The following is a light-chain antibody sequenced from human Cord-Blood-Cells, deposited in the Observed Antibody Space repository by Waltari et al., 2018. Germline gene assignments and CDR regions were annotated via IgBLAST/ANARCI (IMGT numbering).Light chain of an antibody. CDR2: DVS. J-gene: IGLJ1*01. CDR3: SSYTSSSTYV. V-gene: IGLV2-14*01. Sequence: QSALTQPASVSGSPGQSITISCTGTSRAVGGYNYVSWYQQHPGKAPKLMIYDVSNRPSGVSTRFSGSKSGNTASLTISVLQAEDEADYYCSSYTSSSTYVFGTGTKVTVL. CDR1: SRAVGGYNY.